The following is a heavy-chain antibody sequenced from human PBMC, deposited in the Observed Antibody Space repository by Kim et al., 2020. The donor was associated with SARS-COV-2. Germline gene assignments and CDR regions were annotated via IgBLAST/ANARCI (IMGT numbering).Heavy chain of an antibody. Sequence: ADSVKGRFTISRDNSKNTLYLQMNSLRAEDTAVYYCAKAVIAAAGGALDYWGQGTLVTVSS. CDR3: AKAVIAAAGGALDY. J-gene: IGHJ4*02. V-gene: IGHV3-23*01. D-gene: IGHD6-13*01.